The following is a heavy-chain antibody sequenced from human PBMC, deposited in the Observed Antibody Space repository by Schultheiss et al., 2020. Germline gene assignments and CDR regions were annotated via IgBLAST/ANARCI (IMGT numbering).Heavy chain of an antibody. CDR1: GYTLTELS. Sequence: GSVKASFKVSGYTLTELSMHWVRQAPGKGLEWMGGFDPEDGETIYAQKFQGRVTMTEDTSTDTAYMELSSLRSEDTAVYYCATADYDTKRTDAFDIWGQGTMVTLSS. D-gene: IGHD4/OR15-4a*01. V-gene: IGHV1-24*01. CDR2: FDPEDGET. CDR3: ATADYDTKRTDAFDI. J-gene: IGHJ3*02.